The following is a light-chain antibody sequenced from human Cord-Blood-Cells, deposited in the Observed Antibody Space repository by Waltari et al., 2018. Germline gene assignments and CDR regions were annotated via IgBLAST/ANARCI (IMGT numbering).Light chain of an antibody. J-gene: IGLJ3*02. Sequence: QSALTPPASVSGSPGQSITISCPGTSSDVGCYNYVSWYQQHPGKAPNLMIYDVSNRPSGVSNRFSGSKSGNTASLTISGLQAEDEADYYCSSYTSSSPLFGGGTKLTVL. CDR3: SSYTSSSPL. CDR1: SSDVGCYNY. CDR2: DVS. V-gene: IGLV2-14*01.